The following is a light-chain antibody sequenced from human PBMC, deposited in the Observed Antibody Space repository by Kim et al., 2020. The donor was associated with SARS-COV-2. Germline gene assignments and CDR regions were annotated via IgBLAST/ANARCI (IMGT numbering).Light chain of an antibody. CDR3: QQYYSSPGFT. CDR2: WAS. J-gene: IGKJ3*01. Sequence: DIVMTQSPDSLAVALGERATTNCKSSQSVFYSSNKKNYLAWYQQKPGQPPKLLFYWASTRESGVPDRFSGSGSGTDFTLTISSLRAEDVAIYYCQQYYSSPGFTFGPGTKVDIK. CDR1: QSVFYSSNKKNY. V-gene: IGKV4-1*01.